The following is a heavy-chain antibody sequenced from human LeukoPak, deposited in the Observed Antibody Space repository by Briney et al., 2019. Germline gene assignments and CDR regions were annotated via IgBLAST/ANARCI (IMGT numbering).Heavy chain of an antibody. CDR2: IRNKASGGTT. CDR3: TRDRIMTDF. J-gene: IGHJ4*02. Sequence: GGSLRLSCTASGFTFGDYSMTWFRQAPGKGLGWVSFIRNKASGGTTEHAPSVRGRFTTSRDDSKSIAYLQMNSLKTEDTALYYCTRDRIMTDFWGQGTLVTVSS. V-gene: IGHV3-49*03. D-gene: IGHD2-15*01. CDR1: GFTFGDYS.